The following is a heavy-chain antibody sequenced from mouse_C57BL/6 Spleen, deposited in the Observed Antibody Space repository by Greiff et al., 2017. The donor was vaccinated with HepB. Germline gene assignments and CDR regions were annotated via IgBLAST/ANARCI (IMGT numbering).Heavy chain of an antibody. D-gene: IGHD2-3*01. CDR3: ARRGLGYYSAMDY. J-gene: IGHJ4*01. V-gene: IGHV2-2*01. CDR1: GFSLTSYG. Sequence: VKLMESGPGLVQPSQSLSITCTVSGFSLTSYGVHWVRQSPGKGLEWLGVIWSGGSTDYNAAFISRLSISKDNSKSQVFFKMNSLQADDTAIYYCARRGLGYYSAMDYWGQGTSVTVSS. CDR2: IWSGGST.